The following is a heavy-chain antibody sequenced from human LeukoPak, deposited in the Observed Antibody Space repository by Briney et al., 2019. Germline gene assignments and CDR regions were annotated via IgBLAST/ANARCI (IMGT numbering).Heavy chain of an antibody. CDR1: GFTFSIYA. D-gene: IGHD5-18*01. V-gene: IGHV3-23*01. J-gene: IGHJ5*02. CDR2: ISGSGGST. Sequence: GGSLRLSCAASGFTFSIYAMSWVRQAPGKGLEWVSTISGSGGSTHYAASVTGRFTISRDNSKNTLNLQMNSLRAEDTAVYYCVRGYSYGWFDPWGKGTLVTVSS. CDR3: VRGYSYGWFDP.